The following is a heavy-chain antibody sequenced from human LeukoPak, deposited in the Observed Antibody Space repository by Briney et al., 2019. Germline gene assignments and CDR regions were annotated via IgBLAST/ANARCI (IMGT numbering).Heavy chain of an antibody. CDR2: IYYSGST. D-gene: IGHD3-10*01. Sequence: SETLSLTCSVSGGSISSSNYHWGWIRQPPGKGLEWIGSIYYSGSTYHNPSLKSRLTISVDMSKNQFSLKLSSVTAADTAVYYCARGPYYYGSGSYDYWGQGTLVTVSS. V-gene: IGHV4-39*01. CDR1: GGSISSSNYH. CDR3: ARGPYYYGSGSYDY. J-gene: IGHJ4*02.